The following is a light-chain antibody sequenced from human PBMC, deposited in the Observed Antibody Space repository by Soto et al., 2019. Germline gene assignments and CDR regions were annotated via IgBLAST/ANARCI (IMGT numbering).Light chain of an antibody. CDR1: SSDVGGYNY. V-gene: IGLV2-8*01. CDR3: SSYAGSNKFVV. J-gene: IGLJ2*01. Sequence: QSALTQPPSASGSPGQSVTISCTGTSSDVGGYNYVSWYQQHPGKAPKLMIYEVSKRPSGVPDRFSGSKSGNTASLPVSGLQAEDEADYYCSSYAGSNKFVVFGGGTKVTVL. CDR2: EVS.